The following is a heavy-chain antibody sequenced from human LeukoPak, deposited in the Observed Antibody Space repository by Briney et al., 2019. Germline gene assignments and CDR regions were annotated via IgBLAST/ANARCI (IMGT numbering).Heavy chain of an antibody. CDR2: IYPGDSDT. Sequence: GESPKTPCQGSGCSSNRYWIGWVRQMPGQGLEWVGIIYPGDSDTRYRPSFQGQVIIAAYKSISNPYLQWSNLKASDTAMYYCARQGEQLVSRHFDHWGQGTLVTVSS. CDR3: ARQGEQLVSRHFDH. J-gene: IGHJ4*02. V-gene: IGHV5-51*01. CDR1: GCSSNRYW. D-gene: IGHD6-6*01.